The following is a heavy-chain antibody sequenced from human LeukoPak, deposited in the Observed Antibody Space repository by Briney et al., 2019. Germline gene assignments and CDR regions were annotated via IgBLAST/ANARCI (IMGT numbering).Heavy chain of an antibody. CDR3: AKEWTTITNFDY. CDR1: GFSFRTYG. J-gene: IGHJ4*02. V-gene: IGHV3-30*18. D-gene: IGHD1-1*01. CDR2: ISAGGTNK. Sequence: GGSLRLSCAAAGFSFRTYGMHWVRQAPGKGLEWGAVISAGGTNKYYGDSVKGRFTVSRDDSKNTLSLQMNSLRAEDTAVYYCAKEWTTITNFDYWGQGTLVTVSS.